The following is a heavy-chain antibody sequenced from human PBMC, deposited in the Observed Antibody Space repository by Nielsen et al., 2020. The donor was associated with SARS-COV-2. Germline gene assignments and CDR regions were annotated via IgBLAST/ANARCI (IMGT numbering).Heavy chain of an antibody. CDR2: IYYSGST. Sequence: SETLSLTCTVSGGSISSYYWSWIRQPPGKGLEWIGYIYYSGSTNYNPSLKSRVTISVDTSKNQFSLKLSSVTAADTAVYYCARSSGGNSYDAFDIWGQGTMVTVSS. J-gene: IGHJ3*02. CDR3: ARSSGGNSYDAFDI. D-gene: IGHD4-23*01. CDR1: GGSISSYY. V-gene: IGHV4-59*01.